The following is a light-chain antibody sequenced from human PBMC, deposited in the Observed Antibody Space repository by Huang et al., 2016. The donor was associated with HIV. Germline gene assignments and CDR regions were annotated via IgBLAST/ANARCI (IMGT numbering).Light chain of an antibody. CDR2: GAS. V-gene: IGKV3-15*01. CDR1: QSVSTN. J-gene: IGKJ3*01. Sequence: EVLLTQSPATLSVSPGERATLSCRASQSVSTNLEWYQQKPGQAPRLLIYGASTRATCVPARFSGSGSGTEFTLTISSLQSEDSAVYYCQQYNSWPPLFTFGPGTKVDIK. CDR3: QQYNSWPPLFT.